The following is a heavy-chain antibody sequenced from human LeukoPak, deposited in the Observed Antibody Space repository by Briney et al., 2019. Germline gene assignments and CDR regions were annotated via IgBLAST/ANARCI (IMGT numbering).Heavy chain of an antibody. D-gene: IGHD3-22*01. CDR1: GGTFSSYA. V-gene: IGHV1-69*06. CDR3: ARGRHYHDTTGYYAFNFWGQGTMVTV. Sequence: SVKVSCKASGGTFSSYAISWVRQAPGQGLEWMGGIIPIFGTANYAQKFQGRVTITADKSTSTAYMELSSLRSEDTAVYYCARGRHYHDTTGYYAFNFWGQGTMVTVWGQGTMVTVSS. J-gene: IGHJ3*01. CDR2: IIPIFGTA.